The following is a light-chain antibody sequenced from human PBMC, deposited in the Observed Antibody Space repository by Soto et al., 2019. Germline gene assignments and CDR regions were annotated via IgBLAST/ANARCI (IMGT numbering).Light chain of an antibody. Sequence: DIQMTQSPSTLSVSVGDRVTITCRASQSISSWLAWYQQKPGKAPKLLIYKASSLEGGVPSRFSGSGSGTEFTLTISSLQPDDFATYYCQQYYSYSPSFGQGTRLEIK. V-gene: IGKV1-5*03. J-gene: IGKJ5*01. CDR2: KAS. CDR1: QSISSW. CDR3: QQYYSYSPS.